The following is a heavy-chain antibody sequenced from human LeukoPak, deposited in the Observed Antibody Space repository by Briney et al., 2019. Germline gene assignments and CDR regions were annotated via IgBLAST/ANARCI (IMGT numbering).Heavy chain of an antibody. D-gene: IGHD1-26*01. CDR2: IYYSGST. CDR1: GGSISSYY. V-gene: IGHV4-59*01. CDR3: ARDNRRWELHWFDP. J-gene: IGHJ5*02. Sequence: PSETLSLTCTVSGGSISSYYWSWIRQPPGKGLEWIGYIYYSGSTNYNPSLKSRVTISVDTSKNQFSLKLSSVTAADTAVYYCARDNRRWELHWFDPWGQGTLVTVSS.